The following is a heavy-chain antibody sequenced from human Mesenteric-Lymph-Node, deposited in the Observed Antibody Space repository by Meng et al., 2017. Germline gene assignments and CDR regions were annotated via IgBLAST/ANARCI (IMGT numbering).Heavy chain of an antibody. CDR3: ARVAFCGGDCYFLAP. J-gene: IGHJ5*02. CDR1: GGSVSDYF. V-gene: IGHV4-34*01. CDR2: INQSGST. D-gene: IGHD2-21*02. Sequence: QLRFQHLVAGLWNPAGSLSRTCAIYGGSVSDYFWTWIRLPPGKGLEWIGEINQSGSTNYNPSLKSRVTISVDTSKIQFSLKLTSVTATDTAVYYCARVAFCGGDCYFLAPWGQGTLVTVSS.